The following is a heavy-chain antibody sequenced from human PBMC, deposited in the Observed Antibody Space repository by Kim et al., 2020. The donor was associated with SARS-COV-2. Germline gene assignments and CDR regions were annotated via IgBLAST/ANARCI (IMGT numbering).Heavy chain of an antibody. CDR3: ARRALGYCSSTSCYNAFDI. Sequence: KRRIPISVDTSKNQFSLKLSSVTAADTAVYYCARRALGYCSSTSCYNAFDIWGQGTMVTVSS. J-gene: IGHJ3*02. D-gene: IGHD2-2*02. V-gene: IGHV4-59*08.